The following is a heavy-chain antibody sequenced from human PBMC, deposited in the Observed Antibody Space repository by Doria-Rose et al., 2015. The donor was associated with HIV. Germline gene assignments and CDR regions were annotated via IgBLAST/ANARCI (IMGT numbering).Heavy chain of an antibody. CDR3: ARIKSSRWYHKYYFDF. CDR1: GVSLSSPGMG. V-gene: IGHV2-26*01. CDR2: ICSDDER. D-gene: IGHD6-13*01. J-gene: IGHJ4*02. Sequence: QVQLVQSGPVLVKPTETLTLTCTVSGVSLSSPGMGVSWIRQPPGKALEWLAHICSDDERSYKTSLKSRLTISRGTSKSQVVLTMTDMDPVDTATYYCARIKSSRWYHKYYFDFWGQGTLVIVSA.